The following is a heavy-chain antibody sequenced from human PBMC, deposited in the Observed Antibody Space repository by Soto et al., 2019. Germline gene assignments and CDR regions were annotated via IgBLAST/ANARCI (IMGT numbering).Heavy chain of an antibody. CDR3: ARGADCFSSTSCYTVRSRLRYFDY. CDR1: GGSFSGYY. CDR2: INHSGST. J-gene: IGHJ4*02. Sequence: SETLSLTCAVYGGSFSGYYWSWIRQPPGKGLEWIGEINHSGSTNYNPSLKSRVTISVDTSKNQFSLKLSSVTAADTAVYYCARGADCFSSTSCYTVRSRLRYFDYWGQGTLVTVSS. V-gene: IGHV4-34*01. D-gene: IGHD2-2*02.